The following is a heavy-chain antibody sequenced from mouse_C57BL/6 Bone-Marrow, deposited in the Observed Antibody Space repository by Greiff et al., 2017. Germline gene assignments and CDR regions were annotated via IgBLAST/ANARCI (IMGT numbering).Heavy chain of an antibody. CDR2: IHPNSGSP. D-gene: IGHD3-2*02. CDR3: ARVNSSDLAWCAY. CDR1: GYTFTSYW. V-gene: IGHV1-64*01. J-gene: IGHJ3*01. Sequence: VQLQQPGAELVKPGASVKLSCKASGYTFTSYWMHWVKQRPGQGLEWIGMIHPNSGSPNYNEKFTSKATLTVDKSSSTAYMHLSSLTSEDSAVDDCARVNSSDLAWCAYWGQGTLVTVSA.